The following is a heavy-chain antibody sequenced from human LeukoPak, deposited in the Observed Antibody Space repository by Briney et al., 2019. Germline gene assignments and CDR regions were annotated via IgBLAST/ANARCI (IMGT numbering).Heavy chain of an antibody. J-gene: IGHJ4*02. CDR2: IYYSGST. CDR3: ARRSGYSGYGRWYFDS. CDR1: GGSISSSSYY. D-gene: IGHD5-12*01. Sequence: SSETLSLTCTVSGGSISSSSYYWGWTRQPPGKGLEWIGSIYYSGSTYDNPSLKSRVTISVDTSKNQFSLNLSSVTAADTAVYYCARRSGYSGYGRWYFDSWGQGTLVTVSS. V-gene: IGHV4-39*01.